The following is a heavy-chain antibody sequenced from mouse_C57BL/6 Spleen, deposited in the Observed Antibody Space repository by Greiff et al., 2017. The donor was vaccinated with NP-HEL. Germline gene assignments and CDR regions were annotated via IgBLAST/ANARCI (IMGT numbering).Heavy chain of an antibody. CDR2: VWGGGST. V-gene: IGHV2-2*01. D-gene: IGHD4-1*01. CDR3: ARLGRMENY. J-gene: IGHJ2*01. Sequence: VKLMESGPGLVQPSQSLSITCPVSGFSLTSYGVHWVRPSPGKGLEWLGVVWGGGSTDYNAAFIFQLSISQDNSKSQVFFKMNSLQADDTAIYYCARLGRMENYWGQGTTLTVPS. CDR1: GFSLTSYG.